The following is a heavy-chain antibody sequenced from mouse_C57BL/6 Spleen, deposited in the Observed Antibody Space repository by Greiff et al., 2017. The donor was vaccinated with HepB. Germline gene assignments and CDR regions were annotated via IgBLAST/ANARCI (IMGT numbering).Heavy chain of an antibody. CDR2: IYPGDGDT. V-gene: IGHV1-82*01. CDR3: ARTLDYYGSSYLDY. CDR1: GYAFSSPW. D-gene: IGHD1-1*01. J-gene: IGHJ2*01. Sequence: QVQLQQSGPELVKPGASVKISCKASGYAFSSPWMNWVKQRPGKGLEWIGRIYPGDGDTNYNGKFKGKATLTADKSSSTANMQLSSLTSVDSAVYFCARTLDYYGSSYLDYWGQGTTLTVSS.